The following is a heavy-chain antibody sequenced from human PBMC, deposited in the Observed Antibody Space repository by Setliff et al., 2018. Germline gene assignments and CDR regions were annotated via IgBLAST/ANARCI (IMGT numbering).Heavy chain of an antibody. CDR2: IRVHNGDT. V-gene: IGHV1-18*01. J-gene: IGHJ4*02. D-gene: IGHD1-7*01. CDR3: ARYITGTTPADY. CDR1: GYVFTSYG. Sequence: ASVKVSCKASGYVFTSYGISWVRQAPGQGLEWMGWIRVHNGDTKFAQRFQGRITMTADTSTKTAFMELTSLRSDDTAVYYCARYITGTTPADYWGQGTLVTVSS.